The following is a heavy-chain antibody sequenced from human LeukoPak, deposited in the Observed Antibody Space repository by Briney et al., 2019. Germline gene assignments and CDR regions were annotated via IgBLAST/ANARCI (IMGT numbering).Heavy chain of an antibody. Sequence: PGGSLRLSCAASGFIFSSNAMSWVRQAPGKGLECVSTIGLTSGSTFYADSVKGRFTISRDNSKNTLFLQMNSLRAEDTAVYYCAKAEGYCSGGSCNRYFQHWARAPWSPSPQ. J-gene: IGHJ1*01. D-gene: IGHD2-15*01. CDR3: AKAEGYCSGGSCNRYFQH. CDR2: IGLTSGST. V-gene: IGHV3-23*01. CDR1: GFIFSSNA.